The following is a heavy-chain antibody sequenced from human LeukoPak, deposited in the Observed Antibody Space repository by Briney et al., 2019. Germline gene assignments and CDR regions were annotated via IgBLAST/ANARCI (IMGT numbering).Heavy chain of an antibody. CDR3: ARGSAIFGVVINYYYYYMDV. CDR1: GGSISSGSYY. Sequence: SETLSLTCTVSGGSISSGSYYWSWIRQPAGKGLEWIGRIYTSGSTNYNPSLKSRVTISVDTSKNQLSLKLSSVTAADTAVYYCARGSAIFGVVINYYYYYMDVWGKGTTVTVSS. J-gene: IGHJ6*03. CDR2: IYTSGST. D-gene: IGHD3-3*01. V-gene: IGHV4-61*02.